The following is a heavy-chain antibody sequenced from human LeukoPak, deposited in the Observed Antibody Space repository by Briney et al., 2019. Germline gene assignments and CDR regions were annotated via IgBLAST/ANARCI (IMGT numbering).Heavy chain of an antibody. CDR1: GASVSSDGSY. J-gene: IGHJ3*01. Sequence: SETLSLTCTVSGASVSSDGSYWSWVRQHPGKGLQWIGYIYYRGTTFYKPSLKSRVSISIDTSTNQFSLKLSSVTAADTAVYYCARWVDAFDVWGQGTMVTVSS. CDR2: IYYRGTT. CDR3: ARWVDAFDV. V-gene: IGHV4-31*03.